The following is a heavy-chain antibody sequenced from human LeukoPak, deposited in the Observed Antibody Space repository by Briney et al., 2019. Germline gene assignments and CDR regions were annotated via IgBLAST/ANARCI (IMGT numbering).Heavy chain of an antibody. CDR1: GFTFSSYA. J-gene: IGHJ4*02. V-gene: IGHV3-23*01. CDR3: AKTTYYGSSGYY. Sequence: GSLRLSCAASGFTFSSYAMNWVRQAPGKGLEWVSAISDSGGSTYYADSVKGRFTISRDNSKNTLSLQMNGLRVEDTAVYYCAKTTYYGSSGYYWGQGTLVTVSS. CDR2: ISDSGGST. D-gene: IGHD3-22*01.